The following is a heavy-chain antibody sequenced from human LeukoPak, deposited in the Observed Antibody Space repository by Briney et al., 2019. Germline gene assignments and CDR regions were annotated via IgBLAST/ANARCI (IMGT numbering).Heavy chain of an antibody. Sequence: SVKVSCKASGFTFTSSAVQWVRQARGQRLEWIGWIVVGSGNTNYAQKFQERVTITRDMSTSTAYMELSSLGSEDTAVYYCARDGHNLITMVRGVQDAFDIWGQGTMVTVSS. J-gene: IGHJ3*02. CDR1: GFTFTSSA. D-gene: IGHD3-10*01. CDR3: ARDGHNLITMVRGVQDAFDI. CDR2: IVVGSGNT. V-gene: IGHV1-58*01.